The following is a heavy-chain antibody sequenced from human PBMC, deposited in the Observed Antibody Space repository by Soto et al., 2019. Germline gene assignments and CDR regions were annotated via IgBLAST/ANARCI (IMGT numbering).Heavy chain of an antibody. V-gene: IGHV3-23*01. D-gene: IGHD1-26*01. CDR1: GFTFSQYG. CDR3: AKEVGFTGPFDY. Sequence: GGSLRLSCAASGFTFSQYGMNWVRQAPGKGLEWISALSASGGATYYADSVKGRFTISRDNSKNTLYLQMNSLTVEDTAVYYCAKEVGFTGPFDYWGQGTLVTVSS. J-gene: IGHJ4*02. CDR2: LSASGGAT.